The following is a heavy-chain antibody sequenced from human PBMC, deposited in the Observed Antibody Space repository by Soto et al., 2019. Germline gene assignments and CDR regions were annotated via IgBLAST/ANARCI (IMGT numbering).Heavy chain of an antibody. Sequence: GGSLRLSCAASGFTFSSYGMHWVRQAPGKGLEWVAVIWYDGSNKYYADSVKGRFTISRDNSKNTLYLQMNSLRAEDTAVYYCARELQDYYYYYGMDVWGQGTTVTVSS. J-gene: IGHJ6*02. V-gene: IGHV3-33*01. CDR3: ARELQDYYYYYGMDV. CDR2: IWYDGSNK. CDR1: GFTFSSYG.